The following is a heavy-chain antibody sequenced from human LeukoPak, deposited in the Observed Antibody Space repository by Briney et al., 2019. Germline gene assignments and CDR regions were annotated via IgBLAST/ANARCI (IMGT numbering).Heavy chain of an antibody. J-gene: IGHJ5*02. CDR2: INPNSGGT. V-gene: IGHV1-2*02. D-gene: IGHD5-18*01. Sequence: GASVKVSCKASGYTFTGYYMHWVRQAPGQGLEWMGWINPNSGGTNYAQKFQGRVTMTRDTSISTAYMELSRLRSDDTAVYYCARDTMWIQLGLAWFDPWGQGTLVTVSS. CDR3: ARDTMWIQLGLAWFDP. CDR1: GYTFTGYY.